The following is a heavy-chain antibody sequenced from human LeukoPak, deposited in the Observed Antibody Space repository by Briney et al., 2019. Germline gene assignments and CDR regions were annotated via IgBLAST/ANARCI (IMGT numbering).Heavy chain of an antibody. CDR3: ARVLCTGGSCYSFFDY. J-gene: IGHJ4*02. D-gene: IGHD2-15*01. CDR2: INPSGCSS. V-gene: IGHV1-46*01. Sequence: SVKVSCKASGYTFTSYYMHWVRQAPGQGLEWVGIINPSGCSSNYAQKFQGRVTMTRDTSTSTVYMELSSLRSEDTAVYYCARVLCTGGSCYSFFDYWGQGTLVTVSS. CDR1: GYTFTSYY.